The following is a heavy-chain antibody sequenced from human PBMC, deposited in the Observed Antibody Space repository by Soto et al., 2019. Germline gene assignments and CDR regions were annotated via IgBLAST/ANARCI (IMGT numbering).Heavy chain of an antibody. J-gene: IGHJ6*02. D-gene: IGHD6-19*01. V-gene: IGHV3-21*01. CDR1: GFTFSSYS. Sequence: VQLVESGGGVVQPGRSLRLSCAASGFTFSSYSMNWVRQAPGKGLEWVSSISSSSSYIYYADSVKGRFTISRDNAKNSLYLQMNSLRAEDTAVYYCARDVPGYSSGWYPYYYYYGMDVWGQGTTVTVSS. CDR2: ISSSSSYI. CDR3: ARDVPGYSSGWYPYYYYYGMDV.